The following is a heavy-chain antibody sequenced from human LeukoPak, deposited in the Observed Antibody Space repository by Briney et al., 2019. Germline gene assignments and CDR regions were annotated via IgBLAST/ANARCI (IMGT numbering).Heavy chain of an antibody. CDR2: VSPKTGDR. CDR1: GYSFSNFH. Sequence: ASVTVSCKASGYSFSNFHINGVRQASGQGLEWIGWVSPKTGDRGYALKFQGRVTMTSATSETTVYMEVRSLTSEDTAVYYCARTPPKGDIDTWGQGTMVTVSS. CDR3: ARTPPKGDIDT. V-gene: IGHV1-8*01. J-gene: IGHJ5*02. D-gene: IGHD2-21*02.